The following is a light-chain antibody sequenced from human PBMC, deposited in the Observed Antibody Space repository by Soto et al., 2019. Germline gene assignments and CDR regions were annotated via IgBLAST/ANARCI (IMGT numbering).Light chain of an antibody. V-gene: IGKV1-5*01. Sequence: DIQMTQSPXTLSASVGGRVAITCRASQSISSWLSWYQQKPGKAPQLLIYDASSLESGVPSRFSGSGSGTEFTLTISSLQPDDFATYYCQQYNSYWTFGQGTKVDIK. CDR2: DAS. J-gene: IGKJ1*01. CDR3: QQYNSYWT. CDR1: QSISSW.